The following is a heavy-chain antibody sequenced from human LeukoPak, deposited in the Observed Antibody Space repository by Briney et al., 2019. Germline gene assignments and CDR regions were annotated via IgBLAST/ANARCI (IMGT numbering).Heavy chain of an antibody. V-gene: IGHV4-39*07. CDR3: ARDPYGMDV. Sequence: PSETLSLTCTVSGGSTSSSSYYWGWIRQPPGKGLEWIGSIYYSGGTYYNPSLKSRVTISVDTSKNQFSLKLSSVTAADTAVYYCARDPYGMDVWGQGTTVTVSS. CDR1: GGSTSSSSYY. CDR2: IYYSGGT. J-gene: IGHJ6*02.